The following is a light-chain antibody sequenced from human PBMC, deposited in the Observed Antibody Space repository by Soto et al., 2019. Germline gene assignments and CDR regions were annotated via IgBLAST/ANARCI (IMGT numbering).Light chain of an antibody. J-gene: IGKJ1*01. CDR2: GAS. CDR3: QQYKTWRT. V-gene: IGKV3-15*01. Sequence: EIVMTQSPGTLSVSPGARVTLSCRASQSVSSHLAWYQQKPGQAPRLLIYGASTRATGIAARFSGSGSGTEFTLTISSLQSEDFALYYCQQYKTWRTFGQGTKVEIK. CDR1: QSVSSH.